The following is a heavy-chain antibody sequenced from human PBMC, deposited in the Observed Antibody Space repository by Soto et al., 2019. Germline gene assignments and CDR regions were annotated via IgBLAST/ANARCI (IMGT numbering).Heavy chain of an antibody. CDR1: GGSISSGGYY. Sequence: QVQLQESGPGLVKPSQTLSLTCTVSGGSISSGGYYWSWIRQHPGKGLEWIGYIYYSGSTYYNPSLKSRVTIPVDTSKNHSSLKLSSVTAAATAVHYCAIDRGLPAAMSTRYFDLWGRGTLVTVSS. J-gene: IGHJ2*01. D-gene: IGHD2-2*01. V-gene: IGHV4-31*03. CDR2: IYYSGST. CDR3: AIDRGLPAAMSTRYFDL.